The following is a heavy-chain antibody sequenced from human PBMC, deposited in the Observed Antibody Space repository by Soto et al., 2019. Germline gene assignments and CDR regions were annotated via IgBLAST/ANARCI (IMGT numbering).Heavy chain of an antibody. Sequence: PSETLSLTCAVSGGSISSGTYSCSWIRQPPGKGLEWIGHISHSGSTSYHPSLRGRVTISLDRSRNQFSLKVSSVTAADTAMYFCTRVRGQWLLDYWGQGILVSVSS. J-gene: IGHJ4*02. D-gene: IGHD5-12*01. V-gene: IGHV4-30-2*01. CDR2: ISHSGST. CDR3: TRVRGQWLLDY. CDR1: GGSISSGTYS.